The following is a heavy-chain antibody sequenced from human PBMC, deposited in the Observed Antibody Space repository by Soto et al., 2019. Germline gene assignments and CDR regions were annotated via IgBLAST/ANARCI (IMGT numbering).Heavy chain of an antibody. Sequence: QVQLQESGPGLVKPSETLSLTCTVSGGTISRYYWSWIRQPPGKGLEWIGYMYNTGSTVYNPSFKSRVIISVDTSKNQFSLKLNSVTAVDTAVYYCARDLWGYCGTDCYPLDVWGQGTTVTVSS. CDR3: ARDLWGYCGTDCYPLDV. CDR1: GGTISRYY. CDR2: MYNTGST. D-gene: IGHD2-21*02. V-gene: IGHV4-59*01. J-gene: IGHJ6*02.